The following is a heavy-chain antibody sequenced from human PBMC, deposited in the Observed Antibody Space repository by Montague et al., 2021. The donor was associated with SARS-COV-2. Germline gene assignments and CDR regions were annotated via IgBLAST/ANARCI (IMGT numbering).Heavy chain of an antibody. Sequence: SLRLSCAASGFTFNTYWMAWVRQAPGKGLEWVAKIKGDGSETYSVDSVKGRFTISRDNAKNSLYLQMNNLRAEDTAIYFCVRGSGSRSGSYKHWGQGTQVAVSS. CDR1: GFTFNTYW. J-gene: IGHJ4*02. CDR2: IKGDGSET. CDR3: VRGSGSRSGSYKH. D-gene: IGHD1-26*01. V-gene: IGHV3-7*03.